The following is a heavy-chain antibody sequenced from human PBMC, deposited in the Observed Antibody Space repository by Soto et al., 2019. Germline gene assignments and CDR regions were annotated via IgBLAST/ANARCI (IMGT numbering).Heavy chain of an antibody. D-gene: IGHD3-22*01. CDR3: AKGYYYDSSGYYYFDS. CDR2: ISGSGGST. CDR1: GFTFSSYA. Sequence: GGALRLSCAASGFTFSSYAMSWVRQAPGKGLEWVSAISGSGGSTYYADSGKGRFTISRDNSKHTLYLQMNSLRAEDTAVYYCAKGYYYDSSGYYYFDSWGQGTLVTVS. J-gene: IGHJ4*02. V-gene: IGHV3-23*01.